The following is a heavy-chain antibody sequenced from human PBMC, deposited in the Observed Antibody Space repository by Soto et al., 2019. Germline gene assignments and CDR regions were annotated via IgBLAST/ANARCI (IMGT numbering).Heavy chain of an antibody. V-gene: IGHV3-30*18. Sequence: GGSLRLSCAASGFTFSSYGMHWVRQAPGKGLEWVAVISYDGSNKYYADSVKGRFTIPRDNSKNTLYLQMNSLRAEDTAVYYCAKDEERVLLWFGESTIFDYWGQGTLVTVSS. CDR3: AKDEERVLLWFGESTIFDY. CDR2: ISYDGSNK. CDR1: GFTFSSYG. D-gene: IGHD3-10*01. J-gene: IGHJ4*02.